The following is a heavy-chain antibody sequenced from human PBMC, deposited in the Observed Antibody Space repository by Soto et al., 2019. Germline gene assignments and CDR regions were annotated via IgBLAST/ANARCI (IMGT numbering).Heavy chain of an antibody. CDR1: GGAISSSSYY. Sequence: QLQLQESGPGLVKPSETLSLTCTVSGGAISSSSYYWGWIRQPPGKGLEWIGSIYYSGSTYYNASRKSRVTISVDTFTDQFSLNLSSVTAADTAVYYCARHTPAISIADHWGQGTLVTGSS. J-gene: IGHJ4*02. D-gene: IGHD2-15*01. CDR2: IYYSGST. CDR3: ARHTPAISIADH. V-gene: IGHV4-39*01.